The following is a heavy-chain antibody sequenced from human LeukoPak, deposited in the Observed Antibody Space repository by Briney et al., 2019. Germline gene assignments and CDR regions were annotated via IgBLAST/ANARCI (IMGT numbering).Heavy chain of an antibody. CDR1: GGSISTYY. CDR3: AREGLNMVRGVIPKEAWGWFDP. V-gene: IGHV4-4*08. J-gene: IGHJ5*02. Sequence: SEPLSRTCTVSGGSISTYYWCSIRQPPQEGLEWIGRTYTSGGTNYNPSFKSRATVSVDTSQNQFSLKLSSVTAADTAVYYCAREGLNMVRGVIPKEAWGWFDPWGQGTLLTVSS. CDR2: TYTSGGT. D-gene: IGHD3-10*01.